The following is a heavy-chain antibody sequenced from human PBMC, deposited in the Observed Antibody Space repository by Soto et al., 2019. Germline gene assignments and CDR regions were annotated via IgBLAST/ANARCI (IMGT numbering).Heavy chain of an antibody. D-gene: IGHD4-17*01. CDR3: ANIYGDYGEDYFAY. V-gene: IGHV3-30*18. Sequence: QVQLVESGGGVVQPGRSLRLSCAASGFTFSSYGMHWVRQAPGKGLEWVAVISYDGSNKYYADSVKGRFTISRDNSKNTLYLKMNSRRAEETAVFYCANIYGDYGEDYFAYGGQGTLVPVPP. J-gene: IGHJ4*02. CDR2: ISYDGSNK. CDR1: GFTFSSYG.